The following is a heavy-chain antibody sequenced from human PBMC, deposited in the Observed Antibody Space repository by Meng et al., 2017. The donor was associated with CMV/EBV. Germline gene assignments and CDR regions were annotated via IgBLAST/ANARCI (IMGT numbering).Heavy chain of an antibody. CDR1: GDTFSSYG. Sequence: QVQVVQVGAEVKKLGASVKASCKSSGDTFSSYGISWGRQAPGKGLEWMGGIIPIFGTANYAQKFQGRVTITADESTSTAYMELSSLRSEDTAVYYCAREVDDYGDGWYFDLWGRGTLVTVSS. J-gene: IGHJ2*01. CDR3: AREVDDYGDGWYFDL. CDR2: IIPIFGTA. D-gene: IGHD4-17*01. V-gene: IGHV1-69*12.